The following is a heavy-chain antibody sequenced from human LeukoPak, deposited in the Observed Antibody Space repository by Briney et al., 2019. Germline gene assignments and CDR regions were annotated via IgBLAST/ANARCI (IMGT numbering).Heavy chain of an antibody. CDR1: GFTFSSYA. CDR3: ARGGHYYDSSGYLY. Sequence: GGSLRLSCAASGFTFSSYALHWVRQTPGKGLEWVAVISYDGSNKYYADSVKGRFTISRDNSKNTLYLQMNSLRAEDTAVYYCARGGHYYDSSGYLYWGQGTLVTVSS. V-gene: IGHV3-30-3*01. D-gene: IGHD3-22*01. CDR2: ISYDGSNK. J-gene: IGHJ4*02.